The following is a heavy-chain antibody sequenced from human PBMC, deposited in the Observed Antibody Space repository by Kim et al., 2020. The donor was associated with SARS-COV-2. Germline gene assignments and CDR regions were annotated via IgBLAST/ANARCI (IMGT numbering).Heavy chain of an antibody. CDR1: GYNFADYY. CDR2: INPGNGAT. CDR3: ARDRGQYNYYNPDGRLRQQCKCCYMDV. D-gene: IGHD3-10*01. J-gene: IGHJ6*04. V-gene: IGHV1-2*06. Sequence: ASVKVSCKASGYNFADYYIHWVRQAPGQGLEWMGRINPGNGATNYAQKFLGRVTMTRDTSISAALLEVTRLTSDDTAVYFCARDRGQYNYYNPDGRLRQQCKCCYMDVWGKGTTVTVFS.